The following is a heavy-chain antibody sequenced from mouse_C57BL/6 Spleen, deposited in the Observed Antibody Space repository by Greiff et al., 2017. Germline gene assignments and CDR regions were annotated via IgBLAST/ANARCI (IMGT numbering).Heavy chain of an antibody. CDR3: AYGSSFYAMDY. V-gene: IGHV3-6*01. J-gene: IGHJ4*01. CDR2: ISYDGSN. CDR1: GYSITSGYY. D-gene: IGHD1-1*01. Sequence: DVQLQESGPGLVKPSPSLSLTCSVTGYSITSGYYWNWIRQFPGNKLEWRGYISYDGSNNYNPSLKNRISITRDTSKNQFFLKLNSVTTEDTATYYCAYGSSFYAMDYWGQGTSVTVSS.